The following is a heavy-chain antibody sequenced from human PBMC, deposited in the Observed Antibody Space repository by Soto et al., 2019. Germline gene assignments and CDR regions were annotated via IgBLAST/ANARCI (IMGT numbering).Heavy chain of an antibody. Sequence: GASVKVSCKASGFTFTNYGITWVRQAPGQGLEWMGWISAYTGNTNYAQKLQGRVTMTTDTSTTTAYMELRSLRSDDTAMYYCARVGRGTYCSSSSCYLDNWFDPWGQGTLVTVSS. CDR1: GFTFTNYG. J-gene: IGHJ5*02. CDR3: ARVGRGTYCSSSSCYLDNWFDP. CDR2: ISAYTGNT. V-gene: IGHV1-18*01. D-gene: IGHD2-2*01.